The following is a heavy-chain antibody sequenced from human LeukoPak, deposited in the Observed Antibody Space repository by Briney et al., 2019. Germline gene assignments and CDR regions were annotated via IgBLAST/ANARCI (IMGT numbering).Heavy chain of an antibody. CDR1: GFICINAW. D-gene: IGHD3-22*01. J-gene: IGHJ4*02. CDR2: IKIKTDGGTT. Sequence: GGSLRLSCAAAGFICINAWMSWGRRAPGKGREWVGRIKIKTDGGTTDYAALVKGRFTISRDDSKNTLYLQMNSLKTEDTAVYYCTTDVGYYYDSSGHYLFDYWGQGTLVTVSS. CDR3: TTDVGYYYDSSGHYLFDY. V-gene: IGHV3-15*01.